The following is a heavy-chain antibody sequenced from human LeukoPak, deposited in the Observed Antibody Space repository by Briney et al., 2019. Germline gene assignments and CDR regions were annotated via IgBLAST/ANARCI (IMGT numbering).Heavy chain of an antibody. J-gene: IGHJ4*02. CDR2: INHSGST. V-gene: IGHV4-34*01. CDR1: GGSFSGYY. CDR3: ARQNWAFDY. D-gene: IGHD7-27*01. Sequence: SETLSLTCAVYGGSFSGYYWSWIRQPPGKGLEWIGEINHSGSTNYNPSLKSRVTISVDTSKNQFSLKLSSVTAADSAVYYCARQNWAFDYWGQGTLVTVSS.